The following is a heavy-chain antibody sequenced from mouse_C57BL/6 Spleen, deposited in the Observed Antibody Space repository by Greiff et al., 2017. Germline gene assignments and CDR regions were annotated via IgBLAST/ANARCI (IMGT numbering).Heavy chain of an antibody. D-gene: IGHD3-3*01. J-gene: IGHJ2*01. Sequence: EVKLVESGEGLVKPGGSLKLSCAASGFTFSSYAMSWVRQTPEQRLEWVAYISSGGDYIYYADTVKGRFTISRDNARNTLYLQMSSLKSEDTAMYYCTRGDVEGYYFDYWGQGTTLTVSS. CDR1: GFTFSSYA. V-gene: IGHV5-9-1*02. CDR3: TRGDVEGYYFDY. CDR2: ISSGGDYI.